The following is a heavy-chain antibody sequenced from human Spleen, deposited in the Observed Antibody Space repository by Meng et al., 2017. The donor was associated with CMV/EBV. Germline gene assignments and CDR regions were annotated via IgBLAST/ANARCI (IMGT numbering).Heavy chain of an antibody. CDR3: ARGPLYYYGSGSYYNILYNRFDP. V-gene: IGHV4-34*01. CDR1: GGSFSGYY. J-gene: IGHJ5*02. CDR2: INHSGST. D-gene: IGHD3-10*01. Sequence: SQTLSLTCAVYGGSFSGYYWSWIRQPPGKGLEWIGEINHSGSTNYNPSLKSRVTISVDTSKNQFSLKLSSVTAADTAVYYCARGPLYYYGSGSYYNILYNRFDPWGQGTLVTVSS.